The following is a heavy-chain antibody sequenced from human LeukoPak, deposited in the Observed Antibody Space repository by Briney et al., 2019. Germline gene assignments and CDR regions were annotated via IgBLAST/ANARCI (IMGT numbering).Heavy chain of an antibody. CDR1: GFTFSSYW. D-gene: IGHD4-23*01. V-gene: IGHV3-7*01. CDR3: ARPYGGNSGDAFDI. CDR2: IKQDGSEK. J-gene: IGHJ3*02. Sequence: GGSLRLSCAASGFTFSSYWMSWVRQAPGKGLEWVANIKQDGSEKYYVDSVKGRFTISRDNAKNSLYLQMNSLRAEDTAVYYCARPYGGNSGDAFDIWGQGTMVTVSS.